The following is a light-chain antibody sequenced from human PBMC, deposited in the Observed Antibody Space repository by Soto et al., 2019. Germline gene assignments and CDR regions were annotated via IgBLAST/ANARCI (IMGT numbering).Light chain of an antibody. CDR1: DIGSQT. CDR2: DDS. V-gene: IGLV3-21*02. J-gene: IGLJ2*01. CDR3: SSYTTSSTVV. Sequence: SYELTQPPSLSVAPGQTATITCGGDDIGSQTVHWYRLKPGQAPVLVVHDDSRRPSGPPDRVSGSKSGNTASLTISGLQTEDEADYYCSSYTTSSTVVFGGGTKLTVL.